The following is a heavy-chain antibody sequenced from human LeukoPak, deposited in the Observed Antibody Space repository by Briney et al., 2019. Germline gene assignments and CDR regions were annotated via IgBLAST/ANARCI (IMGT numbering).Heavy chain of an antibody. CDR1: GYSFSTFD. D-gene: IGHD3-10*01. CDR2: MNPNSGNT. V-gene: IGHV1-8*01. CDR3: ARGGILVQGVTILYGMDV. J-gene: IGHJ6*02. Sequence: ASVKVSCKPSGYSFSTFDINWVRQAPGQGLEWMGWMNPNSGNTNYEQKFQGRLTMTRDTSISTAYMELSSLRSEDTAVYYCARGGILVQGVTILYGMDVWGQGTTVTVSS.